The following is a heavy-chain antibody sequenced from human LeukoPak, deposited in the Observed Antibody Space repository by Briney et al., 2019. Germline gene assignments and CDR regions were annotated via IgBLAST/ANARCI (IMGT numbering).Heavy chain of an antibody. CDR2: INHSGST. Sequence: PSETLSLTCAVYGGSFSGYYWGWIRQPPGKGLEWIGEINHSGSTNYNPSLKSRVTISVDTSKNQFSLKLSSVTAADTAVYYCAGGRSSSSSLESYYYMDVWGKGTTVTVSS. CDR1: GGSFSGYY. CDR3: AGGRSSSSSLESYYYMDV. V-gene: IGHV4-34*01. J-gene: IGHJ6*03. D-gene: IGHD6-6*01.